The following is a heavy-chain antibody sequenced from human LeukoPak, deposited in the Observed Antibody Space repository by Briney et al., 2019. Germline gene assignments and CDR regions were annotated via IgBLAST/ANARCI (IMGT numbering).Heavy chain of an antibody. CDR3: GYSYGYRRYYYYYYMDV. J-gene: IGHJ6*03. V-gene: IGHV1-69*05. CDR1: GGTFSSYA. CDR2: IIPIFGTA. D-gene: IGHD5-18*01. Sequence: GFSVKVSCKASGGTFSSYAISWVRQAPGQGLEWMRGIIPIFGTANYAQKSQGRVTITTDESTSTAYMELSSLRSEDTAVYYCGYSYGYRRYYYYYYMDVWGKGTTVTVSS.